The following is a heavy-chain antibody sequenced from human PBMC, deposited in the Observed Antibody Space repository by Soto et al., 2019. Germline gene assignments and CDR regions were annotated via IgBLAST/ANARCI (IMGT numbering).Heavy chain of an antibody. CDR3: ARDLKRYYDSSGYGYYYYGMDV. Sequence: QVQLVQSGAEVKKPGSSVKVSCKASGGTFSSYAISWVRQAPGQGLEWMGGIILIFGSANYAQKFQGRVTITADESTSTAYMDLSSLRSEDTAVYYCARDLKRYYDSSGYGYYYYGMDVWGQGTTVTVSS. V-gene: IGHV1-69*01. D-gene: IGHD3-22*01. CDR2: IILIFGSA. CDR1: GGTFSSYA. J-gene: IGHJ6*02.